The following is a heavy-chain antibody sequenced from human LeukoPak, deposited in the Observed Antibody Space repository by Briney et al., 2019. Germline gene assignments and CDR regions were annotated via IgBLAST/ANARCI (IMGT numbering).Heavy chain of an antibody. CDR3: ARVGSFASTIFGVVTGDWFDP. CDR2: ISGDNGNT. J-gene: IGHJ5*02. Sequence: ASVKVSCRASGYTFTSYGISWVRQAPGQGLEWMGWISGDNGNTKYAQKFQGRVTITTDESTSTAYMELSSLRSEDTAVYYCARVGSFASTIFGVVTGDWFDPWGQRTLVTVSS. D-gene: IGHD3-3*01. V-gene: IGHV1-18*01. CDR1: GYTFTSYG.